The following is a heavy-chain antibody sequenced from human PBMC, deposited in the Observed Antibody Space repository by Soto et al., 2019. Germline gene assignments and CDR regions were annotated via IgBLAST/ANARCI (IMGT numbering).Heavy chain of an antibody. CDR2: ISYDGSSK. Sequence: QVQLVESGGGVVQPGRSLRLSCAASGFIFNGYGLHWVRQAPGKGLEWVAMISYDGSSKYYADSVKGRFTISRDNYKNTMYLQMNSLRPEDTAVYYCTREGNGYKYYFDYWGQGELVT. CDR1: GFIFNGYG. J-gene: IGHJ4*02. V-gene: IGHV3-30-3*01. CDR3: TREGNGYKYYFDY. D-gene: IGHD5-12*01.